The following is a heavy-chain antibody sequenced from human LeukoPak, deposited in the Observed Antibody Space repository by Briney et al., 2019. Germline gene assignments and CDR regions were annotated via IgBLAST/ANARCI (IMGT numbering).Heavy chain of an antibody. CDR1: GFTFSHYA. CDR3: AKDWSGDYNWSDP. V-gene: IGHV3-23*01. Sequence: GGSLRLSCAASGFTFSHYAMSWVRQAPGKGLEWVSTVSGSSDRIHYADSVKGRSTISRDNPKNTLYLQMNSLRADDSATYYCAKDWSGDYNWSDPWGQGTLVTVSS. J-gene: IGHJ5*02. D-gene: IGHD3-3*01. CDR2: VSGSSDRI.